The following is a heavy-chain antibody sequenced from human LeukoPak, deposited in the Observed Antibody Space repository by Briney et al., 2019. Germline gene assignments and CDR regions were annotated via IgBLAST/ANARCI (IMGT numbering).Heavy chain of an antibody. Sequence: GGSLRLSCAVSGFTFSGFWMCWSRQAPGKGLEWVASINSDGSEGYYADVVKGRFTISRDNAKNSLYLQINSLRAEDAAVYYCARSSYSSSSSVWGQGTMVTVSS. CDR1: GFTFSGFW. CDR2: INSDGSEG. V-gene: IGHV3-7*03. CDR3: ARSSYSSSSSV. J-gene: IGHJ3*01. D-gene: IGHD6-6*01.